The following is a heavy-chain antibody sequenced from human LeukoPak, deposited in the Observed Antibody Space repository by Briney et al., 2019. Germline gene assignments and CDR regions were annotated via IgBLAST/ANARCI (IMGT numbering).Heavy chain of an antibody. J-gene: IGHJ4*02. CDR1: GFTFSNYG. V-gene: IGHV3-30*02. D-gene: IGHD5-18*01. CDR3: AKDFRVAMAPAYFDY. Sequence: RSGGSLRLSCAASGFTFSNYGMHWVRQAPGKGLEWVAFIRYDGSNKYYADSVKGRFTISGDNSKNTLYLQMNSLRAEDTAVYYCAKDFRVAMAPAYFDYWGQGTLVTVSS. CDR2: IRYDGSNK.